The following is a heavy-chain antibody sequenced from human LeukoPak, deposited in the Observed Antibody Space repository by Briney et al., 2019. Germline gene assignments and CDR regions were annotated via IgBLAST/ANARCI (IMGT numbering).Heavy chain of an antibody. Sequence: PSETLSLTCTVSGGSISSSSYYWGWIRQPPGKGVEWIGSIYYSGSTYYNPSLKSRVTIFVDTSKNQFSLKLSSVTAADTAVYYCASEHWYGDYWGQGTLVTVSS. V-gene: IGHV4-39*01. D-gene: IGHD6-13*01. CDR1: GGSISSSSYY. CDR3: ASEHWYGDY. J-gene: IGHJ4*02. CDR2: IYYSGST.